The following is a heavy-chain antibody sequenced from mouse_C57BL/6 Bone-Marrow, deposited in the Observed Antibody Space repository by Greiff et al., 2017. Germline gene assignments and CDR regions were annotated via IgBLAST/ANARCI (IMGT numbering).Heavy chain of an antibody. CDR3: AREAYYSNYVRFAY. J-gene: IGHJ3*01. CDR2: IDPSDSYT. D-gene: IGHD2-5*01. Sequence: QVQLQQPGAELVMPGASVKLSCKASGYTFTSYWMHWVKQRPGQGLEWIGEIDPSDSYTNYNQKFKGKSTLTVGKSSSTAYMQLSSLTSEDSAVYYCAREAYYSNYVRFAYWGQGTLVTVSA. CDR1: GYTFTSYW. V-gene: IGHV1-69*01.